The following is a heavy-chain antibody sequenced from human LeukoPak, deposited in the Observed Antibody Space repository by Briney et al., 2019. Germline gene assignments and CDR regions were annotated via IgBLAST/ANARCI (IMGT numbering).Heavy chain of an antibody. CDR2: IYYSGST. CDR3: ARHPTVNYYDSSGYFWYFDL. D-gene: IGHD3-22*01. V-gene: IGHV4-59*08. J-gene: IGHJ2*01. Sequence: SETLSLTCTVSGGSISSYYWSWIRQPPGKGLEWIGYIYYSGSTNYNPSLKSRVTISVDTSKNQFSLKLSSVTAADTAVYYCARHPTVNYYDSSGYFWYFDLWGRGTLVTVSS. CDR1: GGSISSYY.